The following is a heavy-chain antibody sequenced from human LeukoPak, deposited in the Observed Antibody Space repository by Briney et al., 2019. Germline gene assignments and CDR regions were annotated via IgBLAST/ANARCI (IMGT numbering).Heavy chain of an antibody. V-gene: IGHV4-4*07. CDR1: GGSISSYY. Sequence: SETLSLTCTVSGGSISSYYWSWIRQPAGKGLEWIGRIYTSGSTYYNPSLKSRVTMSVDTSKNQFSLKLSSVTAADTAVYYCARVTGDYYYYYYMDVWGKGTTVTVSS. J-gene: IGHJ6*03. D-gene: IGHD3-9*01. CDR3: ARVTGDYYYYYYMDV. CDR2: IYTSGST.